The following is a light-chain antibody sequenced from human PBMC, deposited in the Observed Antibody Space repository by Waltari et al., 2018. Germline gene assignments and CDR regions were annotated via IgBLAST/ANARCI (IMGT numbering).Light chain of an antibody. V-gene: IGLV1-51*01. Sequence: QSVLTQPPSVSAAPGQKVTIPCSGSRSNIGSYSVSWYPQLPGTAPKLLIYDDYKRPSGIPDRFSGSKSGTSATLGITGLQTGDEAEYYCGTWDNNLSPGGVFGGGTKLTVL. CDR2: DDY. J-gene: IGLJ3*02. CDR1: RSNIGSYS. CDR3: GTWDNNLSPGGV.